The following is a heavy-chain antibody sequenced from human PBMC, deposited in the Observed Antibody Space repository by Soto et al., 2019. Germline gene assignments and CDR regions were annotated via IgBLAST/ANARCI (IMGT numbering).Heavy chain of an antibody. V-gene: IGHV4-59*01. CDR1: GGSISSYY. CDR2: IYYSGST. Sequence: NPSETLSVTCTASGGSISSYYWSWIRQPPGKGLEWIGYIYYSGSTNYNPSLKSRVTISVDTSKNQFSLKLSSVTAADTAVYYCAIGPRPYYFDYWGQGTLVTVSS. J-gene: IGHJ4*02. CDR3: AIGPRPYYFDY.